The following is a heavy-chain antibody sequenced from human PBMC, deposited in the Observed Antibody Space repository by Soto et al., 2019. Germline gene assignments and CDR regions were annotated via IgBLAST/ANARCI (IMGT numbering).Heavy chain of an antibody. CDR2: INPSGGST. D-gene: IGHD5-12*01. CDR3: ARDSAVDIVADVRNWFDS. J-gene: IGHJ5*01. CDR1: GYTFTSYY. Sequence: ASVKVSCKASGYTFTSYYMHWVRQAPGQGLEWMGIINPSGGSTSYAQKFQGRVTMTRDTSTSTVYMELSSLRSEDTAVYYCARDSAVDIVADVRNWFDSWGQGTLVIVCS. V-gene: IGHV1-46*01.